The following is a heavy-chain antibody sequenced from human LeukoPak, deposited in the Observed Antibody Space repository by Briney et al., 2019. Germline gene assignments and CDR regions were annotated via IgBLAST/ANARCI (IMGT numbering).Heavy chain of an antibody. V-gene: IGHV3-23*01. CDR2: ISGSGGST. CDR1: GFTFSSYA. J-gene: IGHJ3*02. CDR3: AKAIDPWYYDILTGYDDAFDI. Sequence: PGGSLRLSCAASGFTFSSYAMSWVRQAPGKGLEWVSAISGSGGSTYYADSVKGRFTISRDNSKNTLYLQMNSLRAEDTAVYYCAKAIDPWYYDILTGYDDAFDIWGQGTMVTVSS. D-gene: IGHD3-9*01.